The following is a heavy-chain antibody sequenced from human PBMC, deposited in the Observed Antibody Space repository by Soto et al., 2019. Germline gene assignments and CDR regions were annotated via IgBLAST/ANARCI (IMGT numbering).Heavy chain of an antibody. D-gene: IGHD3-22*01. V-gene: IGHV1-2*02. CDR3: ARDLLRITMIVAHYGMDV. CDR1: GYTFTGYC. Sequence: GASVKVSCKASGYTFTGYCMHWVRQAPGQGLEWMGWINPNSGGTNYAQKFQGRVTMTRDTSISTTYMELSRLRSDDTAVYYCARDLLRITMIVAHYGMDVWGQGTTVTVSS. J-gene: IGHJ6*02. CDR2: INPNSGGT.